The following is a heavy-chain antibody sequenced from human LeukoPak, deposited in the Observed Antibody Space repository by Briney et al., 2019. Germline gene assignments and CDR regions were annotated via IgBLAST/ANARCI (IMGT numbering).Heavy chain of an antibody. J-gene: IGHJ4*02. Sequence: GASVKVSCKASGYTFTGYYMHWVRQAPGQGLEWMGWINPNSGGTNYAQKFQGRVTMTRDTSISTAYMELSRLRSDDTAVYYCAREGKYGSGSYADNYYFDYWGQGTLVTVSS. D-gene: IGHD3-10*01. CDR3: AREGKYGSGSYADNYYFDY. CDR1: GYTFTGYY. V-gene: IGHV1-2*02. CDR2: INPNSGGT.